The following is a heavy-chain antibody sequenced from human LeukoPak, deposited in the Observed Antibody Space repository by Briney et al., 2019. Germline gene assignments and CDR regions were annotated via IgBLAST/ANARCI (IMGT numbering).Heavy chain of an antibody. CDR3: ANTDDIYYYFDY. J-gene: IGHJ4*02. D-gene: IGHD3-10*01. Sequence: SETLSLTCTVSGGSISSYYWSWIRQPPGKGLEWIGSIYYSGSTYYNPSLKSRVTISVDTSKNQFSLKLSSVTAADTAVYYCANTDDIYYYFDYWGQGTLVTVSS. CDR2: IYYSGST. V-gene: IGHV4-59*05. CDR1: GGSISSYY.